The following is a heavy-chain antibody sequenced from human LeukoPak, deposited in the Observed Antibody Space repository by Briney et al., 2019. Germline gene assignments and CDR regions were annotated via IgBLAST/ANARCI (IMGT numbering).Heavy chain of an antibody. D-gene: IGHD1-26*01. V-gene: IGHV4-39*01. J-gene: IGHJ4*02. CDR1: GGSISSSSNY. CDR2: ISYSGST. CDR3: ARLTPYSGSPLGDY. Sequence: SETLFLTCTVSGGSISSSSNYWGWIRQPPGKGLEWIGTISYSGSTYYKPSLKSRVTISVDTSKNQFSLKLSSVTAADTAVYYCARLTPYSGSPLGDYWGQGTLVTVSS.